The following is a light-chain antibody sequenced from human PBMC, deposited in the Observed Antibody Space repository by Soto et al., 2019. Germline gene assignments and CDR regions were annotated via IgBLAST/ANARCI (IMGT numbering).Light chain of an antibody. CDR2: TAS. CDR1: QSVGSD. J-gene: IGKJ1*01. CDR3: HQYNNWPPWT. V-gene: IGKV3-15*01. Sequence: EIVMTQSPATLSVSPGERATLSCRASQSVGSDIAWYQQKPGQAPRLLVYTASTRATGIPARFSGSGSGTEFTLTISSLQSEDFAVYYCHQYNNWPPWTFGQGTKVEI.